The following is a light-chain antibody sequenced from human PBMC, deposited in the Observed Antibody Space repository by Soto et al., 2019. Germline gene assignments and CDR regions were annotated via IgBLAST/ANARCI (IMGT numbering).Light chain of an antibody. CDR3: CSYAGSHAYV. Sequence: QSVLTQPRSVSGSPGQSVTISCTGTSSDVGSYYYVSWYQQHPGKATKLLLYDVSKRPSVVPDRFAGSKCGNTASLTISGLQAEDEADYYCCSYAGSHAYVFGTGTKLTVL. V-gene: IGLV2-11*01. J-gene: IGLJ1*01. CDR2: DVS. CDR1: SSDVGSYYY.